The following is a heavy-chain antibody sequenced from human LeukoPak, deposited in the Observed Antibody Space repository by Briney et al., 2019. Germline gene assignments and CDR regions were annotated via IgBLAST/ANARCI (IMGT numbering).Heavy chain of an antibody. V-gene: IGHV4-31*03. D-gene: IGHD5-18*01. Sequence: SETLSLTCTVPGGSISSGDYYWSWIRQHPGKGLEWIGYIYYSGSTYYNPSLKSRVTISVDTSKNQFSLRLSSVTAADTAVYYCAGREYTYGSFDFWGQGTLVTVSS. CDR3: AGREYTYGSFDF. CDR2: IYYSGST. CDR1: GGSISSGDYY. J-gene: IGHJ4*02.